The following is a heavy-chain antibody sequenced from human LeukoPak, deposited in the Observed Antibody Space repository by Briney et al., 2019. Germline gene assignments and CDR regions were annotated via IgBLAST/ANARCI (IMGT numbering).Heavy chain of an antibody. Sequence: ASVKVSCKASGYTFTHYIINWVRQAPGQGLEWMGKISAYNNYTTYAQKFQGRIAMTTDTSTNTAYMDLRSLRSDDTAVYYCARDAYDILTGYRPSDYWGQGTLVTVSS. CDR1: GYTFTHYI. V-gene: IGHV1-18*01. D-gene: IGHD3-9*01. CDR2: ISAYNNYT. J-gene: IGHJ4*02. CDR3: ARDAYDILTGYRPSDY.